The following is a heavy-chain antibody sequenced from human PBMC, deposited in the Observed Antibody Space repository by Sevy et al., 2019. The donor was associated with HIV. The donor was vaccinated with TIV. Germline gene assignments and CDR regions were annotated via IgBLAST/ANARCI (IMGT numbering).Heavy chain of an antibody. J-gene: IGHJ5*02. V-gene: IGHV3-30*02. CDR1: GFTSSSYG. Sequence: GGSLRLSCAASGFTSSSYGMHWVRQAPGKGLEWVAFIRYDGSNKYYADSVKGRFTISRDNSKNTLYLQMNSLRAEDTAVYYCASRTCSGGSCYYGWFDPWGQGTLVTVSS. CDR3: ASRTCSGGSCYYGWFDP. D-gene: IGHD2-15*01. CDR2: IRYDGSNK.